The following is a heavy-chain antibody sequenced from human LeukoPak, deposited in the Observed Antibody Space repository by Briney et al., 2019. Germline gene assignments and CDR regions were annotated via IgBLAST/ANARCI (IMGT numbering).Heavy chain of an antibody. J-gene: IGHJ3*02. V-gene: IGHV1-58*01. CDR2: IVVGSGNT. CDR3: AADRSWELRAVDAFDI. Sequence: SVKVSCKASGFTFTSSAVQWVRQARGQRLEWIGWIVVGSGNTNYAQKFQERVTITRDMSTSTAYMELSSLRSEDTAVYYCAADRSWELRAVDAFDIWGQGTMVTVSS. D-gene: IGHD1-26*01. CDR1: GFTFTSSA.